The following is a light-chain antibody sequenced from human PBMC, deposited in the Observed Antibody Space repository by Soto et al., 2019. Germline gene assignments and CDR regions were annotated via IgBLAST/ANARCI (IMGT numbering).Light chain of an antibody. J-gene: IGKJ1*01. CDR2: DTS. CDR1: QSVSSSY. CDR3: QHCGSSPS. V-gene: IGKV3-20*01. Sequence: EIVLTQSPGTLSLSPGERATISCRASQSVSSSYLAWYQQKPGQAPRLLIYDTSSRATGIPDRFSGSGSGTYFTLAISRLEPEDFAVYYCQHCGSSPSFGQGTKVELK.